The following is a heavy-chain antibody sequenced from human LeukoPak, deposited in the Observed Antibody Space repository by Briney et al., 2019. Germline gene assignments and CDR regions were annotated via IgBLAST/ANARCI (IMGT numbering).Heavy chain of an antibody. J-gene: IGHJ4*02. CDR3: ARSRGNTIFGVVTRPYYFDY. CDR1: GYSISSGYY. Sequence: SETLSLTCAVSGYSISSGYYWGWIRQPPGKGLEWIGSIYHGGSTYYNPSLKSRVTISVDTSKNQFSLKLSSVTAADTAVYYCARSRGNTIFGVVTRPYYFDYWGQGTLVTVSS. V-gene: IGHV4-38-2*01. D-gene: IGHD3-3*01. CDR2: IYHGGST.